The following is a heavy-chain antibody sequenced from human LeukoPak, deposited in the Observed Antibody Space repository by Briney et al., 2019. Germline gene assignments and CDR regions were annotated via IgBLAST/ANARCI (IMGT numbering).Heavy chain of an antibody. CDR3: ARYFSVNYDILTGYPYRYYYYGMDV. J-gene: IGHJ6*02. D-gene: IGHD3-9*01. V-gene: IGHV1-69*13. CDR1: GYTFTSYA. CDR2: IIPIFGTA. Sequence: GASVKVSCKASGYTFTSYAISWVRQAPGQGLEWMGGIIPIFGTANYAQKFQGRVTITADESTSTAYMELSSLRSEDTAVYYCARYFSVNYDILTGYPYRYYYYGMDVWGQGTTVTVSS.